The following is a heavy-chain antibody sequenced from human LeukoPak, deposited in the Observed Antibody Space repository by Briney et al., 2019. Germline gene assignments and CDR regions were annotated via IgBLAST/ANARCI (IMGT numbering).Heavy chain of an antibody. CDR2: TNKDGGEK. J-gene: IGHJ4*02. V-gene: IGHV3-7*03. CDR3: VKDSPPRYSGSPPAY. CDR1: GFTFSSYW. D-gene: IGHD1-26*01. Sequence: GGSLRLSCAASGFTFSSYWMSWVRQALGKGLEWVANTNKDGGEKYYVDSVKGRFTISRDNAKNSLYLQMNSLRADDTAVYYCVKDSPPRYSGSPPAYWGQGTLVTVSS.